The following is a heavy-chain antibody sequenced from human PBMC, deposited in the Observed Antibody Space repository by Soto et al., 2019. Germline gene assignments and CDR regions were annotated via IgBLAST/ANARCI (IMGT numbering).Heavy chain of an antibody. D-gene: IGHD2-2*01. V-gene: IGHV1-69*13. J-gene: IGHJ6*02. CDR1: GGTFSSYA. Sequence: ASVKVSCKASGGTFSSYAISWVRQAPGQGLEWMGGIIPIFGTANYAQKFQGRVTITADESTSTAYMELSSLRSEDTAVYYCARDGPDIVVVPAARGDYYYYGMDVWGQGTTVTVSS. CDR2: IIPIFGTA. CDR3: ARDGPDIVVVPAARGDYYYYGMDV.